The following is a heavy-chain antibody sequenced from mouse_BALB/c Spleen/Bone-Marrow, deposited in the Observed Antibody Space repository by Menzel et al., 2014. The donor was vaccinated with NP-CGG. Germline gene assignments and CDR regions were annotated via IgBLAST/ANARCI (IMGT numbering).Heavy chain of an antibody. CDR1: GFTFSSFG. V-gene: IGHV5-17*02. Sequence: EVQGVESGGGLVQPGGSRKLSCAASGFTFSSFGMHWVRQAPEKGLEWVAYISSGGSTIYYADTVKGRFTISRDNPKNTLFLQMTSLRSEDTAMYYCARGGNYAWFAYWGQGTLVTVSA. CDR2: ISSGGSTI. J-gene: IGHJ3*01. D-gene: IGHD2-1*01. CDR3: ARGGNYAWFAY.